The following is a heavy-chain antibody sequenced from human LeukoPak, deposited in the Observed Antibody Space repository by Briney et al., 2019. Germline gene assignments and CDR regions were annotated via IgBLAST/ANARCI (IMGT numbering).Heavy chain of an antibody. Sequence: ASVKVSCKASGYTFTSYYMHWVRQAPGQGLGWMGIINPSGDSTSYAQKFQGRVTMTRDMSTSTVYMELSSLRSEDTAVYYCARESRTVPAAPIDYWGQGTLVTVSS. CDR2: INPSGDST. CDR1: GYTFTSYY. D-gene: IGHD2-2*01. CDR3: ARESRTVPAAPIDY. V-gene: IGHV1-46*01. J-gene: IGHJ4*02.